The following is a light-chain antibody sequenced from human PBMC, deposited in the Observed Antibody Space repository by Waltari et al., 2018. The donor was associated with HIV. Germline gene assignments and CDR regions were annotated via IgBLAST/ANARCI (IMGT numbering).Light chain of an antibody. CDR1: QSVSSSY. Sequence: EIVLTQSPGTLSLSPGERATLSCRASQSVSSSYLAWYQQKPGQAPRLLIYGASSRATGIPDRFSGRGSGTDFTLTISRLEPEDFAVYYCQQYGDSYTFGQGTKLEIK. J-gene: IGKJ2*01. CDR3: QQYGDSYT. V-gene: IGKV3-20*01. CDR2: GAS.